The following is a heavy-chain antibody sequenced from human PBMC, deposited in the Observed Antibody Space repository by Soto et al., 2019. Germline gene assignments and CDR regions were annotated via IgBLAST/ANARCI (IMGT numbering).Heavy chain of an antibody. D-gene: IGHD2-2*01. CDR2: TINTGGR. CDR3: ARAVYCTTANCWDDFHYYNIDV. CDR1: GASINILYW. V-gene: IGHV4-4*02. J-gene: IGHJ6*02. Sequence: QVQLQQSGPGLVKPSGTLSLPCLGFGASINILYWWGWVRQPPEKGLEGIGETINTGGRSYMPSLRGRITLSVDTSKNQFSLKLTSVTAADTAVYYCARAVYCTTANCWDDFHYYNIDVWGQGTAVTVSS.